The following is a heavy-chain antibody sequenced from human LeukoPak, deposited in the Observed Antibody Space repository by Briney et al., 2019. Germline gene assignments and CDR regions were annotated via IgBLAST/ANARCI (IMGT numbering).Heavy chain of an antibody. D-gene: IGHD3-22*01. CDR3: ARGRYYYDSSGYYYSKVYFDY. V-gene: IGHV4-34*01. J-gene: IGHJ4*02. Sequence: PSETLSLTCAVYGGSFSGYYWSWIRQPPGKGLEWIGEINHSGSTNYNPSLKSRVTISVDTSKNQFSLKLSSVTAADTAVYYCARGRYYYDSSGYYYSKVYFDYWGQGTLVTVSS. CDR2: INHSGST. CDR1: GGSFSGYY.